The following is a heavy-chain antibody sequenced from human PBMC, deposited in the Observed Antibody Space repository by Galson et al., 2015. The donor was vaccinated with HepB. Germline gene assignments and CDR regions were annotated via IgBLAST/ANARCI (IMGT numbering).Heavy chain of an antibody. CDR3: ARPDIDTGSAAD. J-gene: IGHJ4*02. Sequence: QSGEAVKKPGESLRISCTGSGSSFTTLWIGWVRQMHGKGLEWMGLVSPADSDVRYSPSFQGQVTISADKSISTAYLQWNSLKASDSAIYYWARPDIDTGSAADWGQGTLVTVSS. D-gene: IGHD6-25*01. CDR2: VSPADSDV. V-gene: IGHV5-51*01. CDR1: GSSFTTLW.